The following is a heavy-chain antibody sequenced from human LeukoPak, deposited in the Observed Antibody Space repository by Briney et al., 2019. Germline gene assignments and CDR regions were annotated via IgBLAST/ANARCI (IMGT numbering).Heavy chain of an antibody. CDR2: IYYSGST. J-gene: IGHJ4*02. CDR1: GGSISSYY. V-gene: IGHV4-59*01. D-gene: IGHD5-24*01. Sequence: SETLSLTCTVSGGSISSYYWSWIRQPPGKGLEWIGYIYYSGSTNYNPSLKSRVTISVDTSKNQFSLKLSSVTAADTAVYYCARDKGEGDGYNPGYFDYWGQGTLVTVSS. CDR3: ARDKGEGDGYNPGYFDY.